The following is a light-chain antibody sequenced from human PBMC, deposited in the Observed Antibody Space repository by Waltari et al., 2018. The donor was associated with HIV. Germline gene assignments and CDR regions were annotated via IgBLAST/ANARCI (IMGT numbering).Light chain of an antibody. J-gene: IGKJ4*01. CDR1: QDISDF. Sequence: DIQLTQSPSFLSPSVGDSVTVACRASQDISDFLAWYQQKPGTAPRLLIYDASTLYSGVPSRFRGSGSGTEFTLTISSLQPEDFASYYCQQLHTFPLTFGGGTKV. CDR2: DAS. V-gene: IGKV1-9*01. CDR3: QQLHTFPLT.